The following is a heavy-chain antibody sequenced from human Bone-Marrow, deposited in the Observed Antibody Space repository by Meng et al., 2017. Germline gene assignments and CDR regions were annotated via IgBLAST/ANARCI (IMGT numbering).Heavy chain of an antibody. D-gene: IGHD1-26*01. CDR1: GFTFSRYR. Sequence: GESLKISCAASGFTFSRYRMNWVRQAPGKGLEWVSSISSTSDYIYYADSVRGRFTVSRDNARNSLFLQVDSLRAEDTAVYYCARAYSGTYYAHAFDIWGQGTLVTVSS. J-gene: IGHJ3*02. V-gene: IGHV3-21*01. CDR2: ISSTSDYI. CDR3: ARAYSGTYYAHAFDI.